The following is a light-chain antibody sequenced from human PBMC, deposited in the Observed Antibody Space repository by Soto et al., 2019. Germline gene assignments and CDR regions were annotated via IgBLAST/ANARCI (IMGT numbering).Light chain of an antibody. J-gene: IGKJ1*01. Sequence: DIVMTQSPDSLAVSLGERTTINCKSIHSLIYSANNKNYLAWYQQKPGQPPKLLIYWASTRNSGVPERFSGSGSGTAFSLTISSLQADDVAVYYCQKYYDSPRKFGQGTKVDIK. CDR1: HSLIYSANNKNY. V-gene: IGKV4-1*01. CDR2: WAS. CDR3: QKYYDSPRK.